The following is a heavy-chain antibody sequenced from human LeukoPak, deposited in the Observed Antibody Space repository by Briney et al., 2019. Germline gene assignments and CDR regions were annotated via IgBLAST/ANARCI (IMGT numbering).Heavy chain of an antibody. J-gene: IGHJ5*02. CDR3: ARRRGVSWFDP. Sequence: SETLSLTCAVYGGSFSGYYWSWIRQPPGKGLEWIGEINHSGSTNYNPSLKSRVTISVDTSKNQFSLKLSSVTAADTAVYYCARRRGVSWFDPWGQGTLVTVSS. CDR2: INHSGST. D-gene: IGHD3-10*01. CDR1: GGSFSGYY. V-gene: IGHV4-34*01.